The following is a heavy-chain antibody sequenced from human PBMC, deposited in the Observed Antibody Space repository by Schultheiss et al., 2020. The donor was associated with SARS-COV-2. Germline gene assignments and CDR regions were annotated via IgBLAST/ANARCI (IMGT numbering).Heavy chain of an antibody. CDR3: ARDDYEKYYYGMDV. J-gene: IGHJ6*02. D-gene: IGHD4-17*01. CDR2: IYYSGST. CDR1: GYSISSGYY. V-gene: IGHV4-38-2*02. Sequence: SQTLSLTCAVSGYSISSGYYWGWIRQPPGKGLEWIGSIYYSGSTYYNPSLKSRVTISVDTSKNQFSLKLSSVTAADTAVYYCARDDYEKYYYGMDVWGQGTTVTVSS.